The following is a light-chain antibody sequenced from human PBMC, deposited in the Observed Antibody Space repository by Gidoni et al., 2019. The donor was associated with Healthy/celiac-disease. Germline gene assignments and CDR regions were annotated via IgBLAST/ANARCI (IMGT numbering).Light chain of an antibody. CDR2: GAS. CDR3: QQYGSSPLT. J-gene: IGKJ4*01. V-gene: IGKV3-20*01. CDR1: QSVSSSY. Sequence: ESVLTQSTGTLSLSPGERATLSCSASQSVSSSYLAWYQQKPGQAPRLLIYGASSRATGIPDRFSGSGSGTDFTLTISRLEPEDFAVYYCQQYGSSPLTFXGXTKVEIK.